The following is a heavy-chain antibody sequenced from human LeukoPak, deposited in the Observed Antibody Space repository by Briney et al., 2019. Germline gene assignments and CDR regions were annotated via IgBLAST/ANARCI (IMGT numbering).Heavy chain of an antibody. J-gene: IGHJ4*02. Sequence: QPGGSLRLSCAASGFSFSNYAMHWVRQTPGEGLVWVAVISTDGRDKHYADSVKGRFTISRDNSKSTLYLQMNSLRAEDTAVYYCARDSAAAAVYYFDYWGQGTLVTVPS. V-gene: IGHV3-30*04. D-gene: IGHD6-13*01. CDR2: ISTDGRDK. CDR3: ARDSAAAAVYYFDY. CDR1: GFSFSNYA.